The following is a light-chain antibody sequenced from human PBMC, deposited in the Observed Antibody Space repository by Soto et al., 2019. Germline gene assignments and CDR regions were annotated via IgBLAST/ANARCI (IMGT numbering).Light chain of an antibody. CDR1: QNISSW. J-gene: IGKJ1*01. Sequence: DIQMTQSPSILSASVGDRVSIACRASQNISSWVAWYQQKPGKAPKLLISKASNLQSGVPSRFSGSGSGREFTLAISSLQPDDLGTYFCQQYYTYPWTFGQGTKVDIK. CDR2: KAS. V-gene: IGKV1-5*03. CDR3: QQYYTYPWT.